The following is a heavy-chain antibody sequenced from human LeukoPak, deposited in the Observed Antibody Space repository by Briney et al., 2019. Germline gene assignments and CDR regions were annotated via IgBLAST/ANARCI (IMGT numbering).Heavy chain of an antibody. CDR3: ARGPRTTVTSFDP. J-gene: IGHJ5*02. D-gene: IGHD4-17*01. Sequence: PSETLSLTCTVSGGSISSYYWSWIWQPPGRGLEWIGYIYYSGSTNYNPSLKSRVTISVDTSKNQFSLKLSSVTAADTAVYYCARGPRTTVTSFDPWGQGTLVTVSS. CDR2: IYYSGST. CDR1: GGSISSYY. V-gene: IGHV4-59*01.